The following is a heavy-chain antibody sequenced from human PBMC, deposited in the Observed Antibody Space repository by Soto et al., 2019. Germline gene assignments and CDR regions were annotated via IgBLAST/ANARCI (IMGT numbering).Heavy chain of an antibody. Sequence: SETLSLTCTVSNYSISSGYYWCWIRQSPGEGLEWIVSMYHSGTTYYNPSLKSRVIISVDTSKKQFSLKLTSVTSADTAVYFCARVSFEPIEYWGQGTKVTVSS. CDR3: ARVSFEPIEY. CDR1: NYSISSGYY. J-gene: IGHJ4*02. V-gene: IGHV4-38-2*02. CDR2: MYHSGTT. D-gene: IGHD3-16*01.